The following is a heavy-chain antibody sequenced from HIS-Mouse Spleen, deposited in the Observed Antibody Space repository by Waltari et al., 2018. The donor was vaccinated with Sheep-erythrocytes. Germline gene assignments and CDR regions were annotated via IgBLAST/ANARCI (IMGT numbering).Heavy chain of an antibody. CDR2: IIPILGIA. D-gene: IGHD1-26*01. CDR1: VGPFSSYA. V-gene: IGHV1-69*04. J-gene: IGHJ4*02. CDR3: AQTGATTPHFDY. Sequence: QVQLVQSGAEVKKPGSSVKVSCKASVGPFSSYAISWVRQAPGQGREWMGRIIPILGIANYAQKFQGRVTITADKSTSTAYMELSSLRSEDTAVYYCAQTGATTPHFDYWGQGTLVTVSS.